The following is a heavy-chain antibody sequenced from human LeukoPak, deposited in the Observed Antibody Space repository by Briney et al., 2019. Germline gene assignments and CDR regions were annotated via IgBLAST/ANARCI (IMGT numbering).Heavy chain of an antibody. CDR1: GGSISSSNW. D-gene: IGHD3-10*01. Sequence: PSETLSLTCAVSGGSISSSNWWSWVRQPPGKGLEWIGEIYHSGSTNYNPSLKSRVTISVDKSKNQFSLKLSSVTAADTAVYYCAKTYYYGSGSNDAFDIWGQGTMATVSS. J-gene: IGHJ3*02. CDR3: AKTYYYGSGSNDAFDI. V-gene: IGHV4-4*02. CDR2: IYHSGST.